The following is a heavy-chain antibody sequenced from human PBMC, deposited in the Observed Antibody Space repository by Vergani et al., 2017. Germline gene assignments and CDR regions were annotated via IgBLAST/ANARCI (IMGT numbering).Heavy chain of an antibody. Sequence: QVQLQESGPGLVKPSETLSLTCTVSGGSVSSGSYYWSWIRQPPGKGLEWIGYIYYSGNTYYNPSFKSRVIISVDTSKNQIYLDLNSVTAADTAVYYCARDRGLAGSDYYAFGYWGQGTLVTVSS. CDR3: ARDRGLAGSDYYAFGY. V-gene: IGHV4-61*01. CDR2: IYYSGNT. D-gene: IGHD6-13*01. CDR1: GGSVSSGSYY. J-gene: IGHJ4*02.